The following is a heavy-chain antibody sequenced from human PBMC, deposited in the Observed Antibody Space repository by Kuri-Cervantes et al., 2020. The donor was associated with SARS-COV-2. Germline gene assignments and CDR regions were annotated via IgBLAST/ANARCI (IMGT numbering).Heavy chain of an antibody. CDR1: GFTFSSYA. Sequence: GGSLRLSCAASGFTFSSYAMSWVRQAPGKGLEWVSAISGSGGSTYYADSVKGRLTISRDNSKNTLYLQMNSLRAEDTAVYYCAKHYCSSTSCSYYFDYWGQGTLVTVSS. CDR2: ISGSGGST. D-gene: IGHD2-2*01. V-gene: IGHV3-23*01. J-gene: IGHJ4*02. CDR3: AKHYCSSTSCSYYFDY.